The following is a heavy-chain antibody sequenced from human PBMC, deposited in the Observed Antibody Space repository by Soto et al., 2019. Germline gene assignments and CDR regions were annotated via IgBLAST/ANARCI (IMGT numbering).Heavy chain of an antibody. V-gene: IGHV4-4*02. CDR1: GGSISSSNW. J-gene: IGHJ6*02. CDR2: LYHSGST. CDR3: ARDPTAAAGTLGGSYYYGMDL. Sequence: PSETLSLTCAVSGGSISSSNWGSWVRQPPGKGLEWIGELYHSGSTNYNPSLKSLVTISVDKSKNQFPLKLSSLTAADTAVYYFARDPTAAAGTLGGSYYYGMDLWGQGTKVTVSS. D-gene: IGHD6-13*01.